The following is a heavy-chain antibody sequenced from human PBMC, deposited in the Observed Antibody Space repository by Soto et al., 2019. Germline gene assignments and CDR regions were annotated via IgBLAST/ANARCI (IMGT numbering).Heavy chain of an antibody. J-gene: IGHJ6*03. D-gene: IGHD1-26*01. Sequence: GGSLKLSCAASGFTFSSYSMNWVRQAPGKGLEWVSYISSSSSTIYYADSVKGRFTISRDNAKNSLYLQMNSLRDEDTAVYYCARESPVGPYYYYYYMDVWGKGTTVTVSS. V-gene: IGHV3-48*02. CDR1: GFTFSSYS. CDR3: ARESPVGPYYYYYYMDV. CDR2: ISSSSSTI.